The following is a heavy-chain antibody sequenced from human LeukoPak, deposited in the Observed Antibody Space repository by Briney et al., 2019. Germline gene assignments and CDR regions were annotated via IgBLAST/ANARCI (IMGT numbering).Heavy chain of an antibody. V-gene: IGHV1-18*01. CDR1: GYIFTSYG. J-gene: IGHJ4*02. Sequence: AASVKVSCKASGYIFTSYGISWVRQAPGQGLEWMGWISAYNGNTNYAQKFQGRVTMTTDKSTSTAYMELRSLRSEDTAVYYCARSAGSSGWYREYYFDYWGQGTLVTVSS. D-gene: IGHD6-19*01. CDR3: ARSAGSSGWYREYYFDY. CDR2: ISAYNGNT.